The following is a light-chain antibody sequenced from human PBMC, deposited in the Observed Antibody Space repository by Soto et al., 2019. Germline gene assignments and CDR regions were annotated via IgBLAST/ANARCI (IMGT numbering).Light chain of an antibody. CDR3: CSYAGSYTLV. J-gene: IGLJ3*02. V-gene: IGLV2-11*01. CDR2: DVT. Sequence: QSALTPPRSVSGSPGQSVTISCAGNSRDVGAYNWVSWYQQHPGKVPKLIIYDVTRRPSGVPDRFSGSKSGNTASLTISGLQADDEADYYCCSYAGSYTLVFGGGTKLTVL. CDR1: SRDVGAYNW.